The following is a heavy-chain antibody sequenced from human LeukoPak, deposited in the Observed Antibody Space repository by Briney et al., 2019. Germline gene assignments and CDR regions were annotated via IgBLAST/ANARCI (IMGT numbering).Heavy chain of an antibody. CDR2: MNPNSGNT. CDR1: GYTFTSYD. J-gene: IGHJ6*03. Sequence: ASVKVSCKASGYTFTSYDINWVRQATGQGLEWMGWMNPNSGNTGYAQKFRGRVTITRNTSISTAYMELSSLRSEDTAVYYCARVGDYYYYMDVWGKGTTVTVSS. D-gene: IGHD1-26*01. CDR3: ARVGDYYYYMDV. V-gene: IGHV1-8*03.